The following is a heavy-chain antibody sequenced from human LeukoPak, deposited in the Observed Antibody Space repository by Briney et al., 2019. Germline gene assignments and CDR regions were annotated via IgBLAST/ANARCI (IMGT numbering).Heavy chain of an antibody. CDR1: GFTFSDYY. J-gene: IGHJ4*02. Sequence: GGSLRLSCAASGFTFSDYYMSWIRQAPGKGLEWVSYISSSGSTIYYADSVKGRFTISREKAKTSLYLQMNSLRAEDTAVYYCARGSDLYYYDSPPDYWGQGTLVTVSS. V-gene: IGHV3-11*04. CDR3: ARGSDLYYYDSPPDY. D-gene: IGHD3-22*01. CDR2: ISSSGSTI.